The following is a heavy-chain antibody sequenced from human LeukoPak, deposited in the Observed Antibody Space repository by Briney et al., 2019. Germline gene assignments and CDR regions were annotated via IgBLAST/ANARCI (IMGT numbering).Heavy chain of an antibody. Sequence: GVSLSLSCAACGFTFSTYAMTWVRQAPGRGREGVSGSSTSGDTTYYADSVKGRFTISKANSKDSLYLQMNSLRAEDTAEYYCARSAVGTSCCTAVDYWGQGTLVTVSS. CDR2: SSTSGDTT. CDR3: ARSAVGTSCCTAVDY. CDR1: GFTFSTYA. J-gene: IGHJ4*02. V-gene: IGHV3-23*01. D-gene: IGHD1-26*01.